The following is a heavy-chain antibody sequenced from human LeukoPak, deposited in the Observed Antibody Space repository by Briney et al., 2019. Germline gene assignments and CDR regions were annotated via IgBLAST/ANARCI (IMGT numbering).Heavy chain of an antibody. CDR1: GYTFTSYY. D-gene: IGHD2-2*01. Sequence: GASVKVSCKASGYTFTSYYMHWVRQAPGQGLEWMGIINPSGGSTSYAQKFQGRVTMTRDTSTSTVYMELSSLRSEDTAVYYCARAGYCSSTSCSDYFDYWGQGTLVTVSS. V-gene: IGHV1-46*01. CDR2: INPSGGST. CDR3: ARAGYCSSTSCSDYFDY. J-gene: IGHJ4*02.